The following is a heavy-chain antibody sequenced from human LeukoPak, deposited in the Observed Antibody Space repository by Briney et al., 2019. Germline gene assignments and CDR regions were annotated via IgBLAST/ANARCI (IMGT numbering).Heavy chain of an antibody. J-gene: IGHJ4*02. V-gene: IGHV3-7*03. D-gene: IGHD6-13*01. CDR3: ARGYRYVVY. Sequence: GGSLRLSCAASGFAFSSYNMNWVRQAPGKGLEWVANINQDGSGKDYVDSLKGRFTISRDNTKNSLYLQMNSLRAEDTAVYYCARGYRYVVYWGQGTLVTVSS. CDR1: GFAFSSYN. CDR2: INQDGSGK.